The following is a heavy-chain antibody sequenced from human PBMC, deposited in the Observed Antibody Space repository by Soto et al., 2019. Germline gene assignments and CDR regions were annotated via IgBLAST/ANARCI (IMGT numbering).Heavy chain of an antibody. CDR2: IKRDGSEK. CDR3: ARVRATDYEIDY. CDR1: GFMFGSYW. V-gene: IGHV3-7*03. Sequence: LRLSCTASGFMFGSYWITGVRHVPGKGLQWVANIKRDGSEKYYVDFVKGRFTISRDNADNSVFLDMNNLRVDDTATYYCARVRATDYEIDYWGQGALVTVSS. D-gene: IGHD4-17*01. J-gene: IGHJ4*02.